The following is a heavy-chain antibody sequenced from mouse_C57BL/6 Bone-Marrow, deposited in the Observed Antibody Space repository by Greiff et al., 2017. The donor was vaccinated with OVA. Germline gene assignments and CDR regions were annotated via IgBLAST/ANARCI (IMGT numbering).Heavy chain of an antibody. J-gene: IGHJ2*01. D-gene: IGHD2-4*01. CDR3: ARLIYYDFSFDY. CDR2: ISGGGGNT. V-gene: IGHV5-9*01. Sequence: EVQLVESGGGLVKPGGSLKLSCAASGFTFSSDTMPWVRQTPEKRLEWVATISGGGGNTYYPDSVKGRFTISRDNAKNTLYLQMSSLRSEDTALYYCARLIYYDFSFDYWGQGTTLTVSS. CDR1: GFTFSSDT.